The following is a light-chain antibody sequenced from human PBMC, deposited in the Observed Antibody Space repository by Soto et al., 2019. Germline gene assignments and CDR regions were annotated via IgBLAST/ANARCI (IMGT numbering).Light chain of an antibody. CDR3: QQYDNLPIT. J-gene: IGKJ5*01. V-gene: IGKV1-33*01. CDR1: QDIRNY. CDR2: DAS. Sequence: DIQMTQSPSSLSASVGDRVTITCQASQDIRNYLNWYQQKPGKAPKLLIYDASNLETGVPSRFSGCGSGTDFTFSISSLQPEDIATYYCQQYDNLPITFGQGTRLEIK.